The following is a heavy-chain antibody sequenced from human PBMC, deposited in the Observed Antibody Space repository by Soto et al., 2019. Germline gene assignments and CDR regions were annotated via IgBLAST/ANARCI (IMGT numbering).Heavy chain of an antibody. CDR2: IDPNNGNR. D-gene: IGHD3-22*01. J-gene: IGHJ4*02. CDR1: GYRFSSYG. CDR3: ARDRLRGYDSSGFYS. Sequence: GASVKVSCKAYGYRFSSYGVQWLRQAPGQGLEWMGWIDPNNGNRNYAQKFEDRLSMTTATSTNTIYMELKSLKSDDTAIYYCARDRLRGYDSSGFYSWGQGTLVTVSS. V-gene: IGHV1-18*01.